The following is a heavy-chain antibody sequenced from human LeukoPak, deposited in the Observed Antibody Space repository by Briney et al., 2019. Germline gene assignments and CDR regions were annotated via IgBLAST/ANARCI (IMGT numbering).Heavy chain of an antibody. CDR3: ARVASSTSCYADY. D-gene: IGHD2-2*01. CDR1: GFTFSSYR. J-gene: IGHJ4*02. Sequence: GGSLRLSCAASGFTFSSYRMSWVRQAPGKGLEWVANIKQDGSEKYYVDSVKGRFTISRDNAKNSLYLQMNSLRAEDTAVYYCARVASSTSCYADYWGQGTLVTVSS. CDR2: IKQDGSEK. V-gene: IGHV3-7*01.